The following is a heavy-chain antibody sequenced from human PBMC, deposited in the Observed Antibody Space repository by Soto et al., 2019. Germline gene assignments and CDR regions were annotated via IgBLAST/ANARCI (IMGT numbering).Heavy chain of an antibody. J-gene: IGHJ4*02. CDR3: ARDLITIFGVVIGYFDY. V-gene: IGHV3-48*04. CDR2: ISSSSSTI. CDR1: GFTFSSYS. Sequence: GGSLRLSCAASGFTFSSYSMNWVRQAPGKGLEWVSYISSSSSTIYYADSVKGRFTISRDNAKNSLYLQMNSLRAEDSAVYYCARDLITIFGVVIGYFDYWGQGPLVTVSS. D-gene: IGHD3-3*01.